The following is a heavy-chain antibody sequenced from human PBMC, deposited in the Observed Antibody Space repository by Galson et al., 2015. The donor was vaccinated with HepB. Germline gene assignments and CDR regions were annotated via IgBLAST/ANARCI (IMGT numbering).Heavy chain of an antibody. CDR3: AMGPLGYCSSASCCGFPKEI. Sequence: SLRLSCAGSGFTFSSYAMSWVRQAPGKGLEWVSAITGGGARTYYADSVKGRFTISRDNSKNTVYLQMNSLRAEDTAVYYCAMGPLGYCSSASCCGFPKEIWGQGTLVTVSS. CDR2: ITGGGART. J-gene: IGHJ4*02. CDR1: GFTFSSYA. D-gene: IGHD2-2*01. V-gene: IGHV3-23*01.